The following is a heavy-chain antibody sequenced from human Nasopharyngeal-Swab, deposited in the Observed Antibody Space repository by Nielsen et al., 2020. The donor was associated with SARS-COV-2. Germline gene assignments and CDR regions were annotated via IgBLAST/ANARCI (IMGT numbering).Heavy chain of an antibody. J-gene: IGHJ4*02. CDR2: ISAYNGNT. Sequence: WVRQAPGPGLEWMGWISAYNGNTNYAQKLQGRVTMTTDTSTSTAYMELRSLRSDDTAVYYCAREGLYYDFWSGFDYWGQGTLVTVSS. CDR3: AREGLYYDFWSGFDY. V-gene: IGHV1-18*01. D-gene: IGHD3-3*01.